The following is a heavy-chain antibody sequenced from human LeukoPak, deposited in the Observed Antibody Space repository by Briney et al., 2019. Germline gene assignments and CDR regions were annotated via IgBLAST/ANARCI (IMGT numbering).Heavy chain of an antibody. CDR2: INPSGGST. V-gene: IGHV1-46*01. CDR3: ARDNSVGETAWWFDP. CDR1: GYTFTGYY. D-gene: IGHD1-26*01. J-gene: IGHJ5*02. Sequence: ASVKVSCKASGYTFTGYYMHWVRQAPGQGLEWMGIINPSGGSTSYAQKFQGRVTMTRDMSTSTVYMELSSLRSEDTAVYYCARDNSVGETAWWFDPWGQGTLVTVSS.